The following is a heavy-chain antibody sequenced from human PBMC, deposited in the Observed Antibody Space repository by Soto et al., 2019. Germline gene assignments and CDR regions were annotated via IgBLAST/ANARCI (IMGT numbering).Heavy chain of an antibody. Sequence: SETPSLTFSFSGDSVTSHYLTWIRQPPGKGLEWIGYIYYSGSTYYNPSLKSRVTISVDTSKNQFSLKLSSVTAADTAVYYCARGWFGELPSFDYWGQGTLVTVSS. J-gene: IGHJ4*02. V-gene: IGHV4-30-4*01. CDR2: IYYSGST. CDR3: ARGWFGELPSFDY. CDR1: GDSVTSHY. D-gene: IGHD3-10*01.